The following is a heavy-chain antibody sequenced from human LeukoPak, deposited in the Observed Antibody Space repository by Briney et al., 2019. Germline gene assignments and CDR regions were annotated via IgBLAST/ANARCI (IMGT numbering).Heavy chain of an antibody. J-gene: IGHJ4*02. Sequence: AASVKVSCKAFGYSLTNYYVHWVRQAPGQGLEWMGEINPSGGSTSYAQKFQGRITVTRDTYTNTVYMDLSSLRSEDTATYYCARGAPTTRIGAGRFDYWGQGSLLTVAS. D-gene: IGHD5-12*01. CDR1: GYSLTNYY. V-gene: IGHV1-46*01. CDR2: INPSGGST. CDR3: ARGAPTTRIGAGRFDY.